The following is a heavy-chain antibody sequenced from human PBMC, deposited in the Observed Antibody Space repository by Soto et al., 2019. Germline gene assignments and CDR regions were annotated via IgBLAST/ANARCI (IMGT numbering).Heavy chain of an antibody. J-gene: IGHJ6*02. CDR2: INAGNGNT. Sequence: GASVKVSCKASGYTFTSYAMHWVRQAPGQRLEWMGWINAGNGNTKYSQKFQGRVTITRDTSASTAYMELSSLRSEDTAVYYCATADTAMALYYYYYGMDVWAQGTTVTVSS. CDR3: ATADTAMALYYYYYGMDV. D-gene: IGHD5-18*01. CDR1: GYTFTSYA. V-gene: IGHV1-3*01.